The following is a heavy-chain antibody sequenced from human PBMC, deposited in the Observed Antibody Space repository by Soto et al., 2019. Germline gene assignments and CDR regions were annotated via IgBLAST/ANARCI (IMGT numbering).Heavy chain of an antibody. CDR3: ARVHVTVVAGSTFDY. CDR1: GYSIRSGSY. J-gene: IGHJ4*01. Sequence: SETLSLTCSVSGYSIRSGSYWGWIRQPPGKGPEWIASIYHGVTTFYNPYLKSRVTLSVDTSNNQFSLKLTSVTDADTAVYYCARVHVTVVAGSTFDYWGNGTLVTVS. D-gene: IGHD6-19*01. V-gene: IGHV4-38-2*02. CDR2: IYHGVTT.